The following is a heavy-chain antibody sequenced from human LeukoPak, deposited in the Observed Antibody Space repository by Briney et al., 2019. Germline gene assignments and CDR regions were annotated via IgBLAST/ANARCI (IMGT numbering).Heavy chain of an antibody. D-gene: IGHD4-17*01. J-gene: IGHJ2*01. CDR3: ARTVDYGDYRGWYFDL. Sequence: GGSLRLSCSPSGFTFSSYEMNWVRQAPGRGLEWVSYISNTGTTKYYADSQKGRFTVSRDNTRNLLYLHMNSLTTDDTAIYYCARTVDYGDYRGWYFDLWGRGTLATVSS. V-gene: IGHV3-48*03. CDR1: GFTFSSYE. CDR2: ISNTGTTK.